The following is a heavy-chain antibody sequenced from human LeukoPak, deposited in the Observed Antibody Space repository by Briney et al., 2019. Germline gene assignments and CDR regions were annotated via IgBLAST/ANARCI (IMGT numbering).Heavy chain of an antibody. V-gene: IGHV1-2*02. CDR3: ARDPTAMVTSYYYYGMDV. Sequence: ASVKVSCKASGGTFSSYAISWVRQAPGQGLEWMGWINPNSGGTNYAQKFQGRVTMTRDTSISTAYMELSRLRSDDTAVYYCARDPTAMVTSYYYYGMDVWGQGTTVTVSS. J-gene: IGHJ6*02. CDR1: GGTFSSYA. D-gene: IGHD5-18*01. CDR2: INPNSGGT.